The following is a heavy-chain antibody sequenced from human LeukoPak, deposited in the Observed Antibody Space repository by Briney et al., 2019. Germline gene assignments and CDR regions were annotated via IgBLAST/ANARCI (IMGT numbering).Heavy chain of an antibody. CDR3: AKDFRIASAGTVDY. CDR2: ISYDGSNK. J-gene: IGHJ4*02. CDR1: GFTFSRYG. V-gene: IGHV3-30*18. D-gene: IGHD6-13*01. Sequence: GGSLRLSCAASGFTFSRYGMHCVRQAPGKGLEWVAVISYDGSNKYYADSVKGRFTISRDNSKNTLYLQMNNLRAEDTAVYYCAKDFRIASAGTVDYWGQGTLVTVSS.